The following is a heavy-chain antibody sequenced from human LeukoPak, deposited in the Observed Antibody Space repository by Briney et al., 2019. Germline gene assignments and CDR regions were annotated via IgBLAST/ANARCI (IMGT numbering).Heavy chain of an antibody. Sequence: SETLSLTCTVSGASISSGGYYWSWIRQHPGKGLEWIGYIYYSGSTYYNPSLKSRVTISVDTSKNQFSLKLSSVTAADTAVYYCARIYSNYGWFDPWGQGTLVTVSS. CDR2: IYYSGST. CDR3: ARIYSNYGWFDP. D-gene: IGHD4-11*01. V-gene: IGHV4-31*03. J-gene: IGHJ5*02. CDR1: GASISSGGYY.